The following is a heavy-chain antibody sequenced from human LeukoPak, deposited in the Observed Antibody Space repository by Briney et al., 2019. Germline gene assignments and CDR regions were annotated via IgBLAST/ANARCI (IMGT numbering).Heavy chain of an antibody. V-gene: IGHV3-66*01. CDR3: ARLILSREYSSGWSGGWVDY. D-gene: IGHD6-19*01. J-gene: IGHJ4*02. CDR2: IYSGGST. CDR1: GFTFSDYY. Sequence: GGSLRLSCAASGFTFSDYYMSWIRQAPGKGLEWVSVIYSGGSTYYADSVKGRFTISRDNSKNTLYLQMNSLRAEDTAVYYCARLILSREYSSGWSGGWVDYWGQGTLVTVSS.